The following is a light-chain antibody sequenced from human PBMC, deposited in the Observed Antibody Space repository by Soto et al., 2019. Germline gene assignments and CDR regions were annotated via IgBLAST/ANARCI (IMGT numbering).Light chain of an antibody. Sequence: QSALTQAASVSGSPGQPITISCTGTSSDVGGYNYVSWYQQQPGKAPKLIIYEVGNRPSGISNRFSGSKSGNTASLTISGLQAEDEADYFCSSYTPTIEVFGTGTKVTVL. J-gene: IGLJ1*01. V-gene: IGLV2-14*01. CDR3: SSYTPTIEV. CDR2: EVG. CDR1: SSDVGGYNY.